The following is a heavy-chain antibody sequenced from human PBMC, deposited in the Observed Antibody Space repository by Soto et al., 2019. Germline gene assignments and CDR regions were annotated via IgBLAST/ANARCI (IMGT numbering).Heavy chain of an antibody. CDR2: ITSDSST. J-gene: IGHJ4*02. CDR3: ASGPQRNSRSCD. D-gene: IGHD1-7*01. CDR1: DFSVSGNF. V-gene: IGHV3-53*01. Sequence: GGSLRLSCQASDFSVSGNFMTWVRQPPGKGLEWVSVITSDSSTYYADSVRGRFTISRDSSQNTVFLQMNGLRVEDTAIYHCASGPQRNSRSCDWGQGSLV.